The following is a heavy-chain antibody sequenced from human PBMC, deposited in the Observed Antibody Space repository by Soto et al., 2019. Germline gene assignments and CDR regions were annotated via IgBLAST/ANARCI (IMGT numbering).Heavy chain of an antibody. Sequence: PGESLKVSCKGSGYSFTSYWIGWVRQMPWKGLEWMGIIYPGDSDTRYSPSFQGQVTISADKSISTAYLQWSSLKASDTAMYYCARHPKNYGDYPFYYYYGMDVWGQGTTVTVSS. D-gene: IGHD4-17*01. CDR1: GYSFTSYW. CDR2: IYPGDSDT. J-gene: IGHJ6*02. CDR3: ARHPKNYGDYPFYYYYGMDV. V-gene: IGHV5-51*01.